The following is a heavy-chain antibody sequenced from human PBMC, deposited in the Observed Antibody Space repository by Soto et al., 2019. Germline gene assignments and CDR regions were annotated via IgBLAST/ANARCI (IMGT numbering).Heavy chain of an antibody. J-gene: IGHJ4*02. CDR2: ISVDNGVT. CDR1: GYTFTNFA. Sequence: GASVKVSCKASGYTFTNFAIRWVRQAPGQGLEWMGWISVDNGVTNYAQKFQGRVTLTTDTSTSTAYMELRSLRSDDTAVYYCAKVRRSSGFYATDYWGQGTLVTVSS. V-gene: IGHV1-18*01. D-gene: IGHD6-19*01. CDR3: AKVRRSSGFYATDY.